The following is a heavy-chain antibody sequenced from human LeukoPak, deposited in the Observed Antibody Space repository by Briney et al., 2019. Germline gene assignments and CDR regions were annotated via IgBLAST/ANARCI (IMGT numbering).Heavy chain of an antibody. CDR1: GFTFSSYG. J-gene: IGHJ6*02. D-gene: IGHD6-19*01. CDR3: ARERVTGTSYYYYYGMDV. V-gene: IGHV3-33*01. CDR2: IWHDGGNK. Sequence: GGSLRLSCAASGFTFSSYGMHWVRQAPGKGLEWVAVIWHDGGNKYYAASVKGRFTISRDNSKNTLYLQMNSLRAEDTAVYYCARERVTGTSYYYYYGMDVWGQGTTVTVSS.